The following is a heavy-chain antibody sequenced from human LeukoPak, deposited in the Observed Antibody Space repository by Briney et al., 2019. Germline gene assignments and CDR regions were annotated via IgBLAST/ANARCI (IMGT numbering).Heavy chain of an antibody. D-gene: IGHD3-22*01. V-gene: IGHV3-74*01. J-gene: IGHJ4*02. CDR1: GFTFSSYW. CDR2: INSDGSST. Sequence: GGSLRLSCAASGFTFSSYWMHWVRQAPGKGLVWVSRINSDGSSTSYADSAKGRFTISRDNAKNTLYLQMNSLRAEDTAVYYCARAGDYYSTGDYWGQGTLVTVSS. CDR3: ARAGDYYSTGDY.